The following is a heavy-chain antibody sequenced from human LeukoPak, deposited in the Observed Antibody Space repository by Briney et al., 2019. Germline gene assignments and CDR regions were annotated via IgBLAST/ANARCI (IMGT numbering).Heavy chain of an antibody. CDR2: ISHSSEYI. V-gene: IGHV3-21*01. CDR1: GFSLNIYS. J-gene: IGHJ5*02. D-gene: IGHD5/OR15-5a*01. Sequence: PGGFLRLSCEASGFSLNIYSMNWVRQAPGQGLEWVSSISHSSEYIYYGDSAKGRFTISRDNAKNSLYLQMNSLRVEDTAVFCVRDQAGSVSWRDPWGQGTLVTVSS. CDR3: VRDQAGSVSWRDP.